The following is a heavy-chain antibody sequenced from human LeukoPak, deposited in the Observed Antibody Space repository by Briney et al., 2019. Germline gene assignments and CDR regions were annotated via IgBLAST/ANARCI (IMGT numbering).Heavy chain of an antibody. CDR3: ARGPSCTSASCYGQYYYYYGMDV. D-gene: IGHD2-2*01. J-gene: IGHJ6*02. V-gene: IGHV4-34*01. CDR2: INHSGGT. Sequence: SETLSLTCAVYGGSFSGYYWSWIRQPPGKGLEWIGEINHSGGTNYNPSLKSRVTISADTSTNQFSLKLSSVTAADTAVYYCARGPSCTSASCYGQYYYYYGMDVWGQGTTVTVSS. CDR1: GGSFSGYY.